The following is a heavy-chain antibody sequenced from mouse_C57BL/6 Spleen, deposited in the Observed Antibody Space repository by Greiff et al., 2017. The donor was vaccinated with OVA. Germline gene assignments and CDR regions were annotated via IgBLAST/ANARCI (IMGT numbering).Heavy chain of an antibody. CDR2: INPNNGGT. CDR1: GYTFTDYY. V-gene: IGHV1-26*01. D-gene: IGHD4-1*01. J-gene: IGHJ3*01. Sequence: EVQLQQSGPELVKPGASVKISCKASGYTFTDYYMNWVKQSHGKSLEWIGDINPNNGGTSYNQKFKGKATLTVDKSSSTAYMELRSLTSEDSAVYYCARPLFWDWFAYWGQGTLVTVSA. CDR3: ARPLFWDWFAY.